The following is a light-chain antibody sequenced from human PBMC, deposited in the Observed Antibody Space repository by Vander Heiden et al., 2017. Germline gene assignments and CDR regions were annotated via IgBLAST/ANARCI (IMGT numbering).Light chain of an antibody. CDR1: QSISSW. CDR3: QQYNSYSQT. J-gene: IGKJ1*01. CDR2: KAS. V-gene: IGKV1-5*03. Sequence: DIQMTQSPSTLSASVGDRVTITCRASQSISSWLAWYQQKPGKAPKLLIYKASSVESGVPSRCSGSGSGTEFTLTSSSLQPDYFATYYCQQYNSYSQTFGQGTKVEIK.